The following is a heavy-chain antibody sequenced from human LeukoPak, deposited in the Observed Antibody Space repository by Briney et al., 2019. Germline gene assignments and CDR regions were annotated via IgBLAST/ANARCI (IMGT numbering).Heavy chain of an antibody. CDR1: GGSISSSSYY. D-gene: IGHD6-13*01. CDR3: ARAAAGVHYFDY. Sequence: SETLSLTCTVSGGSISSSSYYWGWIRQPPGKGLEWIGSIYYSGSTYDNPSLKSRVTLSVDTSKNQFSLRLSSVTAADRAVYYCARAAAGVHYFDYWGQGALVTVSS. J-gene: IGHJ4*02. V-gene: IGHV4-39*07. CDR2: IYYSGST.